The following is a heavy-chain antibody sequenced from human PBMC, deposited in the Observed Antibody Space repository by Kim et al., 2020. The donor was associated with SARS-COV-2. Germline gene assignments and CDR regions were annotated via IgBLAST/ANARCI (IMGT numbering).Heavy chain of an antibody. CDR1: GFTVSSNY. Sequence: GGSLRLSCAASGFTVSSNYMSWVRQAPGKGLEWVSVIYSGGSTYYADSVKGRFTISRDNSKNTLYLQMNSLRAEDTAVYYCARVGYYYGSGSPPDRGYWGQGTLVTVSS. V-gene: IGHV3-66*01. CDR3: ARVGYYYGSGSPPDRGY. J-gene: IGHJ4*02. D-gene: IGHD3-10*01. CDR2: IYSGGST.